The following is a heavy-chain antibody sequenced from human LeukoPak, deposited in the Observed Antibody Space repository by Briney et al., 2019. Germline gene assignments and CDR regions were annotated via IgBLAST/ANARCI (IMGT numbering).Heavy chain of an antibody. J-gene: IGHJ6*03. Sequence: SVKVFCKASGGTFSSYAISWVRQAPGQGLEWMGGIIPIFGTANYAQKFQGRVTITADKSTSTAYMELSSLRSEDTAVYYCAVAARPSYYYYYMDVWGKGTTVTVSS. CDR1: GGTFSSYA. CDR2: IIPIFGTA. CDR3: AVAARPSYYYYYMDV. V-gene: IGHV1-69*06. D-gene: IGHD6-6*01.